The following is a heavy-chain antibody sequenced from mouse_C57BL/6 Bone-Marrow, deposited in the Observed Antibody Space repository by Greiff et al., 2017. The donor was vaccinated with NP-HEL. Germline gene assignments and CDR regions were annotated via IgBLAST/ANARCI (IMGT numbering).Heavy chain of an antibody. CDR3: TGLQAWFAY. J-gene: IGHJ3*01. CDR2: IRLKSDNYAT. V-gene: IGHV6-3*01. Sequence: EVQLVESGGGLVQPGGSMKLSCVASGFTFSNYWMNWVRQSPEKGLEWVAQIRLKSDNYATHYAESVKGRFTISRDDSKSSVYLQMNNLRAEDTGIYYCTGLQAWFAYWGQGTLVTVSA. CDR1: GFTFSNYW.